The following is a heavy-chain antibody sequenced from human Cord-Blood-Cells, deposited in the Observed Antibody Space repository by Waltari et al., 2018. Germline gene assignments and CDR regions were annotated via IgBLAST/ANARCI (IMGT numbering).Heavy chain of an antibody. V-gene: IGHV4-39*01. CDR3: ARGGGDIVVVPAANSYNWFDP. CDR2: IYYSGGT. J-gene: IGHJ5*02. D-gene: IGHD2-2*01. Sequence: QLQLQESGPGLVKPSETLSLTCTVSGGSISSSSYYWGWIRQPPGKGLEWIGSIYYSGGTYQHPALKRRVTIAVDTSKNQFSLKRSSGTAADTAVYYCARGGGDIVVVPAANSYNWFDPWGQGTLVTVSS. CDR1: GGSISSSSYY.